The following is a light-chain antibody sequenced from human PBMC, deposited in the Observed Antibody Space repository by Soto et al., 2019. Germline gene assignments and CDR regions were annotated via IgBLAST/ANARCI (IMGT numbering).Light chain of an antibody. CDR2: GAS. V-gene: IGKV1-39*01. J-gene: IGKJ3*01. CDR1: QTISNY. CDR3: QQSYNVPFT. Sequence: DIPMTQSPASLAASLGARITISCRASQTISNYLNWYHQKPGEAPKILIYGASTLQSGVPSSVSGSGSGTEFTLSISSLQPEDFGNYYCQQSYNVPFTFGPGTKVDVK.